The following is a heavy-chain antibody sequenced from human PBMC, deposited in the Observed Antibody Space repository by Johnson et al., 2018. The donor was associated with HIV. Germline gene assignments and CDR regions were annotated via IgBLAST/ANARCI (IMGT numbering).Heavy chain of an antibody. D-gene: IGHD6-6*01. V-gene: IGHV3-7*03. Sequence: VQLVESGGALVQPGESLRLSCAASGFTFSSYWMSWVRQAPAKGLEWVANIKQDGSEKYYVDSVKGRFTISRDNAKNSLYLQMNSLRAEDTAVYYCARALLIAARLGAFDIWGQGTMVTVSS. CDR3: ARALLIAARLGAFDI. CDR2: IKQDGSEK. CDR1: GFTFSSYW. J-gene: IGHJ3*02.